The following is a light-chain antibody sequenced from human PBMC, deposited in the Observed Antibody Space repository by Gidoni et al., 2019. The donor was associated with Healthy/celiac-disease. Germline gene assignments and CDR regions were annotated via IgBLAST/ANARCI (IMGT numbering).Light chain of an antibody. J-gene: IGLJ2*01. CDR3: QAWDSSTAV. V-gene: IGLV3-1*01. CDR1: KLGDKY. Sequence: SYELTQPPSVSVSPGQTASITCSGDKLGDKYACWYQPMPGQSPLLVIYQDSKRPSGIPERFSGSNSGNTATLTISGTQAMDEADYYCQAWDSSTAVFGGGTKLTVL. CDR2: QDS.